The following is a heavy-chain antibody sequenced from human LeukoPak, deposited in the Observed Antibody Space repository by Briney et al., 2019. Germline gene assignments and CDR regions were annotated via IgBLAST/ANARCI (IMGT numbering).Heavy chain of an antibody. Sequence: AHTLSLTCTLSGRSISSGGYYWSWTRQHAGKGLEWIGYSYYRESTYYIPSVTSRVTKSVDTSKNQLSLKLSAVTAADTPVYFCARETWIGYILSYFDYCGQGTLVTVSS. D-gene: IGHD5-12*01. J-gene: IGHJ4*02. V-gene: IGHV4-31*03. CDR1: GRSISSGGYY. CDR2: SYYREST. CDR3: ARETWIGYILSYFDY.